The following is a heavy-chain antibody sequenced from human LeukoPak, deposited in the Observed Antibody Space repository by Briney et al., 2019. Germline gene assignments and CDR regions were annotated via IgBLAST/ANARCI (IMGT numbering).Heavy chain of an antibody. CDR3: ASRAMTPEYYYDY. D-gene: IGHD2-2*01. CDR1: GYSISSGYY. Sequence: SETLSLTCTVSGYSISSGYYWGWIRQPPGKGLEWIGSIYHSGSTNYNPSLKSRVTISVDTSKNQFSLKLSSVTAADTAVYYCASRAMTPEYYYDYWGQGTLVTVSS. V-gene: IGHV4-38-2*02. J-gene: IGHJ4*02. CDR2: IYHSGST.